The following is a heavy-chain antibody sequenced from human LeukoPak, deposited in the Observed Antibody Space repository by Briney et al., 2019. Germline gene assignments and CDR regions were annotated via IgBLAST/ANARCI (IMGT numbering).Heavy chain of an antibody. J-gene: IGHJ4*02. Sequence: TSETLSLTCTVSGGSISSYYWSWIRRPPGKGLEWIGYIYYSGSTNYNPSLKSRVTISVDTSKNQFSLKLSSVTAADTAVYYCARHTAMDPDVDYWGQGTLVTVSS. D-gene: IGHD5-18*01. CDR2: IYYSGST. V-gene: IGHV4-59*08. CDR1: GGSISSYY. CDR3: ARHTAMDPDVDY.